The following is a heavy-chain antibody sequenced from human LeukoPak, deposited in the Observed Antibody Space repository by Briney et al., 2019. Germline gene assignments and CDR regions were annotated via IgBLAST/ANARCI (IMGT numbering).Heavy chain of an antibody. CDR3: ASTSPKYYYESSGYSSLFDN. J-gene: IGHJ4*02. Sequence: PSETLSLTCAVYGGSFSGYYWSWIRQPPGKGLEWIGEINHSGSTNYSPSLKSRVTVSVDTSKNEFSLNLTSVTAADTALYYCASTSPKYYYESSGYSSLFDNWGQGTLVTVSS. CDR2: INHSGST. CDR1: GGSFSGYY. V-gene: IGHV4-34*01. D-gene: IGHD3-22*01.